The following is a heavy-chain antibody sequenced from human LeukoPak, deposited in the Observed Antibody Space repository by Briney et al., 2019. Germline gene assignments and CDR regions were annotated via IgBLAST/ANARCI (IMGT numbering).Heavy chain of an antibody. CDR1: GASIRNYY. V-gene: IGHV4-59*08. D-gene: IGHD6-13*01. CDR2: IYYSGST. J-gene: IGHJ5*02. Sequence: SETLSLTCTVSGASIRNYYWSWLRQSPGKGLEWIGYIYYSGSTNYNPSLESRVAMSVDTAKNQFSLRLSSVIAADMAIYYCASRNSSSWYVGFFDPWGQGTLVTVSS. CDR3: ASRNSSSWYVGFFDP.